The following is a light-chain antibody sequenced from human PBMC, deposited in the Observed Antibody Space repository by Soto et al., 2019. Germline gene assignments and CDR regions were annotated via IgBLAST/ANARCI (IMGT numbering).Light chain of an antibody. CDR3: QQYESLPLT. J-gene: IGKJ5*01. V-gene: IGKV1-5*01. Sequence: DIQMTQSPSTLSASVGDRVTITCRASQSISSRLAWYQQKPGKAPKLLIYDASSLETGVPSRFSGSGSGTGFTFTISSLQPEDFATYYCQQYESLPLTFGQGTRLEIK. CDR2: DAS. CDR1: QSISSR.